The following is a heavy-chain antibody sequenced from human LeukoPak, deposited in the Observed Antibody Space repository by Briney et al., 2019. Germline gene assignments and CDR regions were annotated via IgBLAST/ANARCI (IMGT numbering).Heavy chain of an antibody. CDR3: ARLGGETTRFDL. CDR1: GFTFRNYW. V-gene: IGHV3-7*01. CDR2: IKQDGILK. Sequence: GGSLRLSCGASGFTFRNYWMSWVRQAPGRGLDWVAPIKQDGILKHYVDSVTGRFTISRDNAKNSLYLQMDSLRVEDTAVYYCARLGGETTRFDLWGQGVLVTVSS. D-gene: IGHD1-7*01. J-gene: IGHJ5*02.